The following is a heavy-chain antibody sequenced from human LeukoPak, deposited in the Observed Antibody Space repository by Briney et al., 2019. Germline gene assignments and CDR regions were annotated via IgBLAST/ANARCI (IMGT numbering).Heavy chain of an antibody. Sequence: ASVKVSCKASGGTFSSYAISWVRQAPGQGLEWMGGIIPIFGTANYAQKFQGRVTITTDESTSTAYMELSSLRSEGTAVYYCARATPELWFGELLPSSLFDYWGQGTLVTVSS. V-gene: IGHV1-69*05. J-gene: IGHJ4*02. D-gene: IGHD3-10*01. CDR3: ARATPELWFGELLPSSLFDY. CDR2: IIPIFGTA. CDR1: GGTFSSYA.